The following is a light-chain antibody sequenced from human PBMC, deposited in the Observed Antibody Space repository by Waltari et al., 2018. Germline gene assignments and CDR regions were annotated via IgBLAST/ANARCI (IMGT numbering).Light chain of an antibody. CDR2: SND. CDR1: SSTIGSNP. Sequence: QSAVPPPPSVSGTPGPRVTIPSSVRSSTIGSNPLNWYQQLPETAPKLLIYSNDRRPSGVPDRFSGSKSGTSASLGISGLQSEDEADYYCAAWDDSLNGHMVFGGGTKVTVL. CDR3: AAWDDSLNGHMV. V-gene: IGLV1-44*01. J-gene: IGLJ2*01.